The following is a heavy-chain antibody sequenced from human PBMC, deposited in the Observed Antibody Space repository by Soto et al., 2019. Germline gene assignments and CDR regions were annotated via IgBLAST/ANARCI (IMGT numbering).Heavy chain of an antibody. CDR1: GYTFSSYG. J-gene: IGHJ4*02. CDR3: ATPTPIRGAMITNINFDF. V-gene: IGHV1-18*01. D-gene: IGHD3-10*01. Sequence: ASVKVSCKASGYTFSSYGISWVRQAPGQGLEWMGWISGYNGNTNYAQKLQGRVTMTTDTSTSTAYLELRSLRSDDTAVYYCATPTPIRGAMITNINFDFRGQGTPVTVSS. CDR2: ISGYNGNT.